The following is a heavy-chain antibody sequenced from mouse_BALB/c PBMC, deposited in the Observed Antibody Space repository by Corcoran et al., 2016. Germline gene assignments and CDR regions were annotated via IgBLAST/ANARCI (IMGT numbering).Heavy chain of an antibody. V-gene: IGHV1-39*01. CDR2: INPYYGST. D-gene: IGHD1-1*01. Sequence: EIQLRQTGPELVKPGASVKISCKASGYSFTDYIMLWVKQSHGKSLEWIGNINPYYGSTSYNLKFKGKATLTVDKSSSTAYMQLNSLTSEDSAVYYCARKDYYGSSSYAMDYWGQGTSVTVSS. CDR1: GYSFTDYI. J-gene: IGHJ4*01. CDR3: ARKDYYGSSSYAMDY.